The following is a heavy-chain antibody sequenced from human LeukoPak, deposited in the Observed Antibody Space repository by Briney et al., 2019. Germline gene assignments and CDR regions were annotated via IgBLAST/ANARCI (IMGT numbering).Heavy chain of an antibody. Sequence: GESLKISCKGSGYSSSIYWIGCVRQRPGKGLEWMGIIYPGDSQTRYSPSFQGQVTISADKSTSTAYLQWSRLKASDTAMYYCAKATTVASWGYFQHWGQGSLVSVSS. CDR3: AKATTVASWGYFQH. D-gene: IGHD4-23*01. CDR1: GYSSSIYW. V-gene: IGHV5-51*01. CDR2: IYPGDSQT. J-gene: IGHJ1*01.